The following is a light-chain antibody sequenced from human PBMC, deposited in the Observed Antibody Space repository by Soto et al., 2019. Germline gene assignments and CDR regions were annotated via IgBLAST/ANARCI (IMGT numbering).Light chain of an antibody. V-gene: IGKV1-5*01. CDR2: AAS. CDR3: QQYNSYSPLT. Sequence: IQLTQSPSSLSASVGDRVTITCRASQSISSYLNWYQQKPGKAPKLLIYAASSLQSGVPSRFSGSGSGTEFTLTLSSLQPDDFATYYCQQYNSYSPLTFGGGTKV. J-gene: IGKJ4*01. CDR1: QSISSY.